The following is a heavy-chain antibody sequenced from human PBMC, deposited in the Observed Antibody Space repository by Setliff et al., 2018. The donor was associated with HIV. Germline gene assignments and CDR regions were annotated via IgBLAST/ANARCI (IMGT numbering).Heavy chain of an antibody. J-gene: IGHJ4*02. D-gene: IGHD1-26*01. V-gene: IGHV4-59*12. CDR1: GGSISTYF. CDR3: ARDRRDDYYLTAYFDS. CDR2: IYYTGST. Sequence: PSETLSLTCTVSGGSISTYFWSWVRQTPGKGLEWIGYIYYTGSTSYNPSFRSRVTISLDTARNQFSLELTSVTATDTAVYYCARDRRDDYYLTAYFDSLGQGTVVTVSS.